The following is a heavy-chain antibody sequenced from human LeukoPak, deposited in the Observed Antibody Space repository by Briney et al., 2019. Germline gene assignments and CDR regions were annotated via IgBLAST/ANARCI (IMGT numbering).Heavy chain of an antibody. J-gene: IGHJ4*02. CDR2: LYYGGST. CDR3: ARGGIQLPDD. D-gene: IGHD5-18*01. CDR1: GGSFSGYY. V-gene: IGHV4-34*01. Sequence: SETLSLTCAVYGGSFSGYYWGWIRQPPGKGLEWIGALYYGGSTSYNPSLKSRVTISIDTSKNQFSLALRSVTATDTAVYYCARGGIQLPDDWGQGTPVTVSS.